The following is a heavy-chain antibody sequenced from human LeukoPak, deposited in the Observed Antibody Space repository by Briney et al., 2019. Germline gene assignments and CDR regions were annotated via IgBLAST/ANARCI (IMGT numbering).Heavy chain of an antibody. Sequence: GGSLRLSCAASGFTFSSYAMHWVRQAPGKGLEWVAVISYDGSNKYYADSVKGRFTISRDNSKNTLYLQMNSLRAEDTAVYYCARDYYGSGSRNGVDVWGQGTTVTVSS. J-gene: IGHJ6*02. D-gene: IGHD3-10*01. CDR2: ISYDGSNK. CDR1: GFTFSSYA. CDR3: ARDYYGSGSRNGVDV. V-gene: IGHV3-30-3*01.